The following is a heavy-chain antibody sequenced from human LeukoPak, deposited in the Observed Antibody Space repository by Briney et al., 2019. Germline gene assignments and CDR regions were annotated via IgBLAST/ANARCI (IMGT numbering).Heavy chain of an antibody. Sequence: PSETLSLTCDVSGVSINTCCYYWSWIRQPPGKGLEWIGYIYYSGSTNYNPSLKSRVTISVDTSKNQFSLKLSSVTAADTAVYYCAARGYSYGTFDYWGQGTLVTVSS. D-gene: IGHD5-18*01. V-gene: IGHV4-61*01. CDR1: GVSINTCCYY. J-gene: IGHJ4*02. CDR3: AARGYSYGTFDY. CDR2: IYYSGST.